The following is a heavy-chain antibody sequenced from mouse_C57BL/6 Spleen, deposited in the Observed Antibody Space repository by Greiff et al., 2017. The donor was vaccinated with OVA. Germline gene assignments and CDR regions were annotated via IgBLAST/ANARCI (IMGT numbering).Heavy chain of an antibody. D-gene: IGHD1-1*01. CDR2: IRSKSNNYAT. Sequence: EVQLVESGGGLVQPKGSLKLSCAASGFSFNTYAMNWVRQAPGKGLEWVARIRSKSNNYATYYADSVKDRFPISRDDSESMLYLQMNNLKTENTAMYYCVAYYGSRYYYAIDYWGQGTSVTVSS. CDR3: VAYYGSRYYYAIDY. J-gene: IGHJ4*01. V-gene: IGHV10-1*01. CDR1: GFSFNTYA.